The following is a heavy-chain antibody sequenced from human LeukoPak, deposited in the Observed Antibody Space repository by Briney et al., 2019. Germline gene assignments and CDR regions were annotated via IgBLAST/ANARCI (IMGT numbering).Heavy chain of an antibody. Sequence: ASVKVSCKASGYTFTSYDINWVRQATGQGLEWMGWMNPNSGNTGYAQKFQGRVTMTRNTSIRTAYMELSSLRSEDTAVYYCARGRTRYCSGGSCPKYVYWGQGTLVTVSS. V-gene: IGHV1-8*01. CDR3: ARGRTRYCSGGSCPKYVY. J-gene: IGHJ4*02. CDR1: GYTFTSYD. CDR2: MNPNSGNT. D-gene: IGHD2-15*01.